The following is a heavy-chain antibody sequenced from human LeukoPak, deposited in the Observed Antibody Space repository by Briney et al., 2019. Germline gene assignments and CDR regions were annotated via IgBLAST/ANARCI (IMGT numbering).Heavy chain of an antibody. CDR3: ARGSYCSSTSCYHIGIDY. D-gene: IGHD2-2*01. CDR1: GGSFSGYY. CDR2: INHSGST. V-gene: IGHV4-34*01. Sequence: SETLSLTCAVYGGSFSGYYWSWIRQPPGKGLEWIVEINHSGSTNYNPSLKSRVTISVDTSKNQFSLKLSSVTAADTAVYYCARGSYCSSTSCYHIGIDYWGQGTLVTVSS. J-gene: IGHJ4*02.